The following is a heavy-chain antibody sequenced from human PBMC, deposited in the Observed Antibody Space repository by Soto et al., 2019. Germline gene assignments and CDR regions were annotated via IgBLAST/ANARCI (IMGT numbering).Heavy chain of an antibody. V-gene: IGHV3-30-3*01. J-gene: IGHJ4*02. Sequence: GGSLRLSCAASGFTFSSYAMHWVRQAPGKGLEWVAVISYDGSNKYYADSVKGRFTISRDNSKNTLYLQMNSLRAEDTAVYYCARDRRRSSGWYYLDYWGQGTLVTVSS. CDR2: ISYDGSNK. CDR3: ARDRRRSSGWYYLDY. CDR1: GFTFSSYA. D-gene: IGHD6-19*01.